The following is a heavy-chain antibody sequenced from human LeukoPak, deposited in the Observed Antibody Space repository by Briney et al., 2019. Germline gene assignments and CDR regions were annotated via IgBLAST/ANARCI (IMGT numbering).Heavy chain of an antibody. J-gene: IGHJ6*02. V-gene: IGHV4-4*07. CDR1: GGSISSYY. CDR3: AATAGISRHYYYYGMDV. D-gene: IGHD2/OR15-2a*01. Sequence: SETLSLTCTVPGGSISSYYWSWIRRPAGKGLEWIGRIYTSGSTNYNPSLKSRVTMSVDTSKNQFSLKLSSVTAADTAVYYCAATAGISRHYYYYGMDVWGQGTTVTVSS. CDR2: IYTSGST.